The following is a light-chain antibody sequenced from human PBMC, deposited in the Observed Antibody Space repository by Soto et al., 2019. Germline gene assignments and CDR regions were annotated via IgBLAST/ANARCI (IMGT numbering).Light chain of an antibody. J-gene: IGKJ1*01. V-gene: IGKV1-6*01. CDR1: QDIRND. Sequence: AIPMTQSPSSLSASVGDRVTMTCRASQDIRNDLGWYQEKPGRAPKLLIYAASNLQSGVPSRFSGSGSGTDFTLTISSLQPEDFATYYCLPDYNYPWTFGQGTKVEI. CDR2: AAS. CDR3: LPDYNYPWT.